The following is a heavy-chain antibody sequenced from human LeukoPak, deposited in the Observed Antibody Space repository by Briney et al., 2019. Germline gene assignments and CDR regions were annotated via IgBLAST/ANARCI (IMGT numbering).Heavy chain of an antibody. Sequence: GGSLRLSCAASGFTFSRHWMHWVRQAPGKGLVWVSRINGDGSSTTYADSVKGRFTISRDNAKNTLYLQMNSLRDEDTAVYYCVYSGNYRFDYWGQGTLVTVSS. CDR1: GFTFSRHW. D-gene: IGHD1-26*01. J-gene: IGHJ4*02. CDR3: VYSGNYRFDY. CDR2: INGDGSST. V-gene: IGHV3-74*01.